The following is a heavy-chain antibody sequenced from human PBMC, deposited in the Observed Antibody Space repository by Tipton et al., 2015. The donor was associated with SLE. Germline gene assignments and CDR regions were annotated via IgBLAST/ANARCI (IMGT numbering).Heavy chain of an antibody. D-gene: IGHD6-6*01. Sequence: TLSLTCAVYGGSFSVYYCSWIRQPPGKGLEWIGEINHSGSTNYNPSLRSRVTISIDTSKNQFSLKLSSVTAAGTAVYYCARAPYSSSRPYYYGMDVWGQWTRVSACS. CDR1: GGSFSVYY. J-gene: IGHJ6*02. V-gene: IGHV4-34*01. CDR3: ARAPYSSSRPYYYGMDV. CDR2: INHSGST.